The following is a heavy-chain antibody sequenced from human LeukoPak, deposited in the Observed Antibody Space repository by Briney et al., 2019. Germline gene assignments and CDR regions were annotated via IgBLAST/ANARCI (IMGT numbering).Heavy chain of an antibody. CDR3: ARGVSVGWFGDPGSNWFDP. D-gene: IGHD3-10*01. J-gene: IGHJ5*02. CDR1: GGSISSYY. Sequence: SETLSLTCTVSGGSISSYYWSWIRQPPGKGLEWIGYIYYSGSTNYNPSLKSRVTISVDTSKDQFSLKLSSVTAADTAVYCCARGVSVGWFGDPGSNWFDPWGQGTLVTVSS. V-gene: IGHV4-59*01. CDR2: IYYSGST.